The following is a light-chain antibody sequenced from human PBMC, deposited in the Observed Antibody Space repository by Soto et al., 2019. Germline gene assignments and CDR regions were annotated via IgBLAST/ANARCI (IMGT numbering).Light chain of an antibody. Sequence: EIALTQAPGTLSLSPGERPTLSCRASQSISSSYLAWYQQKPGQPPRXXIYDASNRATGIPARFSGSGSGTDLTLTVSSLEPEDFEVYYCQQRSNWPLTFGAGTKVDIK. J-gene: IGKJ4*01. V-gene: IGKV3D-20*02. CDR3: QQRSNWPLT. CDR2: DAS. CDR1: QSISSSY.